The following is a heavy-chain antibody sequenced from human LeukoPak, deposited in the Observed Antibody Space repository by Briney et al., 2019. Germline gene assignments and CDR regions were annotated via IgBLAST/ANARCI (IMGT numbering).Heavy chain of an antibody. J-gene: IGHJ4*02. V-gene: IGHV4-39*01. D-gene: IGHD5-12*01. CDR1: GGSISSSSYY. Sequence: SETLSLTCTVSGGSISSSSYYWGWIRQPPGKGLEWIGSIYYSGSTYYNPSLKSRVTISVDTSKNQFSLNLSSVTAADTAVYYCATSGGIVAKLDYWGQGTLVTVSS. CDR2: IYYSGST. CDR3: ATSGGIVAKLDY.